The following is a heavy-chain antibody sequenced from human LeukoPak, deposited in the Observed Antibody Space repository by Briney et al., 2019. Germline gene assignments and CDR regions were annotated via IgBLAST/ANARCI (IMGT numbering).Heavy chain of an antibody. J-gene: IGHJ6*03. V-gene: IGHV1-69*13. CDR2: IIPIFGTA. D-gene: IGHD1-26*01. CDR1: GYTFTGYY. CDR3: ATSGSYSGYYYFMDV. Sequence: ASVKVFCKASGYTFTGYYMHWVRQAPGQGLEWMGGIIPIFGTANYAQKFQGRVTITADESTSTAYMELSSLRSEDTAVYYCATSGSYSGYYYFMDVWGKGTPVTVSS.